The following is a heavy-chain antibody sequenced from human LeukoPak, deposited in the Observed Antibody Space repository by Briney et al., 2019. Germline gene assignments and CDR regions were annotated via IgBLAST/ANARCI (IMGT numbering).Heavy chain of an antibody. CDR2: ISSSSSTI. V-gene: IGHV3-48*01. CDR3: ARDDSSAVDAFDI. Sequence: GGSLRLSCAASGFTFSSYSMNWVRQAPGKGLEWVSYISSSSSTIYYADSVKGRFTIPRDNAKNSLYLQMNSLRAEDTAAYYCARDDSSAVDAFDIWGQGTMVTVSS. CDR1: GFTFSSYS. J-gene: IGHJ3*02. D-gene: IGHD3-22*01.